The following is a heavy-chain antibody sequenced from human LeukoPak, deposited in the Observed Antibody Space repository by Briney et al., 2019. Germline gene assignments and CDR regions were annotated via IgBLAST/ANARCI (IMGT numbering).Heavy chain of an antibody. Sequence: SETLSLTCSVSGFSLTSTNYYWAWLRQPPGRGLEWVGTIFNSGTTYYNTSLKSRLTISLDTSQNQFPLKLASVTAADTAIYYCAREFSSIGNYYYYMDVWGQGTTVTVSS. CDR3: AREFSSIGNYYYYMDV. D-gene: IGHD6-13*01. CDR1: GFSLTSTNYY. CDR2: IFNSGTT. V-gene: IGHV4-39*06. J-gene: IGHJ6*03.